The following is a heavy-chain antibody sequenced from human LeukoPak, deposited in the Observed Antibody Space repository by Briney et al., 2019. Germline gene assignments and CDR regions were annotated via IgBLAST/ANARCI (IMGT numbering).Heavy chain of an antibody. CDR1: GGSFSGYY. Sequence: SETLSLTCAVYGGSFSGYYWSWIRQPAGKGLEWLGEINHSGRTNYNPSIKSRVNISIDTSKTKFSLKLSSVTDADTAVYYRASSDYDFWSGYYTGLRFDYWGQGTLVTVSS. CDR3: ASSDYDFWSGYYTGLRFDY. D-gene: IGHD3-3*01. J-gene: IGHJ4*02. CDR2: INHSGRT. V-gene: IGHV4-34*01.